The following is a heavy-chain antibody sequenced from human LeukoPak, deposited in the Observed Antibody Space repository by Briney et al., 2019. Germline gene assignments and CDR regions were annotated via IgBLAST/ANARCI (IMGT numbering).Heavy chain of an antibody. CDR2: IYPGDSDT. CDR3: ARISRDGYNAYYYYYMDV. V-gene: IGHV5-51*01. D-gene: IGHD5-24*01. J-gene: IGHJ6*03. Sequence: GESLKISCKGSGYSFTSCWIGWVRQMPGKGLEWMGIIYPGDSDTRYSPSFQGQVTISADKSISTAYLQWSSLKASDTAMYYCARISRDGYNAYYYYYMDVWGKGTTVTVSS. CDR1: GYSFTSCW.